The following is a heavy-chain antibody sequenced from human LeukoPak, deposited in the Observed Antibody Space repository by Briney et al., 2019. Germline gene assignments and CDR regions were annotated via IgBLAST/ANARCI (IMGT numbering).Heavy chain of an antibody. Sequence: GSSVTVSCKASGYIFTNYYMHWVRQAPGQGLEWMGTINPSGGSTTYAQKFQDRVTMTRDTSTSTVYMELSSLRSEDTAVYYCARDHGSAYYRAPRHWGQGTLVTVSS. J-gene: IGHJ4*02. CDR3: ARDHGSAYYRAPRH. CDR1: GYIFTNYY. D-gene: IGHD3-10*01. CDR2: INPSGGST. V-gene: IGHV1-46*01.